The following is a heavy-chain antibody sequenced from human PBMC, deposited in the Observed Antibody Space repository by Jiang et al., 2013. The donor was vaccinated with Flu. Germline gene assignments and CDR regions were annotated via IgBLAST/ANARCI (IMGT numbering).Heavy chain of an antibody. D-gene: IGHD3-22*01. V-gene: IGHV4-34*01. CDR1: GSFSGYY. CDR2: INHSGST. CDR3: ARPSITSSGYLAGRYYYYGMDV. Sequence: GSFSGYYWSWIRQPPGKGLEWIGEINHSGSTNYNPSLKSRVTISVDTSKNQFSLKLSSVTAADTAVYYCARPSITSSGYLAGRYYYYGMDVWGQGT. J-gene: IGHJ6*02.